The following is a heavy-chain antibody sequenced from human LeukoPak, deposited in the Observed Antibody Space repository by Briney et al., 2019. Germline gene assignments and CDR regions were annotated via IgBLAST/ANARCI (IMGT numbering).Heavy chain of an antibody. CDR1: GFTFSSYG. CDR2: ISSDASYD. D-gene: IGHD4-11*01. Sequence: GGSLRLSCAASGFTFSSYGMHWVRQAPGKGLEWVAHISSDASYDHYVDSVKGRFTISRDNSKNTLYLQVDSVRGEDTAVYYCAEGGNSSINYWGQGTLVTVSS. V-gene: IGHV3-30*18. J-gene: IGHJ4*02. CDR3: AEGGNSSINY.